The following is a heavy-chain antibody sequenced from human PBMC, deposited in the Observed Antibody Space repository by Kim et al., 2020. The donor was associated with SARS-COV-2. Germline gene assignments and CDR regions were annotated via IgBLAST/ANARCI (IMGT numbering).Heavy chain of an antibody. J-gene: IGHJ4*02. Sequence: TSYADSVKGRFTIFRANAKSTLYLQMNSLRAEDTAVYYCVRLVVAAPFDFWGQGTLVTVSS. V-gene: IGHV3-74*01. D-gene: IGHD2-15*01. CDR3: VRLVVAAPFDF. CDR2: T.